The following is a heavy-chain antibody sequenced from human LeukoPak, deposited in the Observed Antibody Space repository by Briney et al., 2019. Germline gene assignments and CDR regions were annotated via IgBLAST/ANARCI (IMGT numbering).Heavy chain of an antibody. CDR3: ASIAAAGMIDGYDSYWFDP. CDR2: IYYSGST. CDR1: GGSISSYY. Sequence: SETLSLTCTVSGGSISSYYWSWIRQPPGKGLEWIGYIYYSGSTNYNPSLKSRVTISVDTSKNQFSLKLSSVTAADTAVYYCASIAAAGMIDGYDSYWFDPWGQGTPVTVSS. V-gene: IGHV4-59*08. D-gene: IGHD6-13*01. J-gene: IGHJ5*02.